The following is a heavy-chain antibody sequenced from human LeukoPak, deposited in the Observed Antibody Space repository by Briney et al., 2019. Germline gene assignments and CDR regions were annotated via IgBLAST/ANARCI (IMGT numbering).Heavy chain of an antibody. Sequence: GGSLRLSCAASGFTFSSYWMNWARQAPGKGLEWVASINHNGNVNYYVDSVKGRFTISRDNAKNSLHLQMDSLRVEDTAVYYCARNQEIDYYDSSGFYWGVEYWGQGTLVTVSS. CDR2: INHNGNVN. CDR1: GFTFSSYW. V-gene: IGHV3-7*01. D-gene: IGHD3-22*01. CDR3: ARNQEIDYYDSSGFYWGVEY. J-gene: IGHJ4*02.